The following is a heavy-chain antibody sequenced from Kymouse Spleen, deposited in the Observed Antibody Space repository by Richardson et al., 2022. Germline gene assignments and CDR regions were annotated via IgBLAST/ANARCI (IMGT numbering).Heavy chain of an antibody. V-gene: IGHV3-30*18. CDR2: ISYDGSNK. J-gene: IGHJ3*02. CDR1: GFTFSSYG. Sequence: QVQLVESGGGVVQPGRSLRLSCAASGFTFSSYGMHWVRQAPGKGLEWVAVISYDGSNKYYADSVKGRFTISRDNSKNTLYLQMNSLRAEDTAVYYCAKVGFHAFDIWGQGTMVTVSS. D-gene: IGHD3-16*02,IGHD7-27*02. CDR3: AKVGFHAFDI.